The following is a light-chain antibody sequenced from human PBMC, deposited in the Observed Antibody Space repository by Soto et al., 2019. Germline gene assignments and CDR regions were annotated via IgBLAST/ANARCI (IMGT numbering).Light chain of an antibody. J-gene: IGKJ1*01. V-gene: IGKV3-20*01. CDR3: QQYGSSFAT. Sequence: EIVLTQSPGTLSLSPGERATLSCRASQSVGSKLAWYRQTPGQAPRLLIYGAYTKATDTPARFSGSGAETDFTLTISRVEPGDFALYYCQQYGSSFATFGQGTQVE. CDR2: GAY. CDR1: QSVGSK.